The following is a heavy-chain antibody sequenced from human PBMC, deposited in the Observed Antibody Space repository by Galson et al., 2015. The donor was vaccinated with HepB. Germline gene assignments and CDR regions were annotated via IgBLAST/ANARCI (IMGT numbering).Heavy chain of an antibody. J-gene: IGHJ6*03. V-gene: IGHV3-11*06. D-gene: IGHD4-17*01. CDR1: GFTFSDYY. CDR3: ARVSVTTNYYMDV. CDR2: ISSSTTYT. Sequence: SLILSCAASGFTFSDYYMSWIRQAPGKGLEWISYISSSTTYTNYGDSVKGRSTISRDNAKNSLFLQMNSLRAEDTAVYYCARVSVTTNYYMDVWGKGTTVTVSS.